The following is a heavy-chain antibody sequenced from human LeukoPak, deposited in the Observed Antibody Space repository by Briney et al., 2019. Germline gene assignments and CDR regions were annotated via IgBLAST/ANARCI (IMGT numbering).Heavy chain of an antibody. Sequence: PGGSLRLSCAASEFIFGSYAMTWVRQGPGKGLEWVSTISGNGDSTYYADSVKGRFTISRDNSKNALYLEMNSLRAEDTAVYYCAKCHYYDRSGYYYHALDIWGQGTMVTVPS. CDR3: AKCHYYDRSGYYYHALDI. CDR2: ISGNGDST. CDR1: EFIFGSYA. D-gene: IGHD3-22*01. V-gene: IGHV3-23*01. J-gene: IGHJ3*02.